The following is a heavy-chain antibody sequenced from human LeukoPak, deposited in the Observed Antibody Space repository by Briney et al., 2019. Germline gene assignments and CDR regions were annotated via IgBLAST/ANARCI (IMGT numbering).Heavy chain of an antibody. Sequence: GGSLRLSCAASGFTFSSYSMNWVRQAPGKGLEWVSSISSSSSYIYYADSVKGRFTISRDNAKNSLYLQMNSLRAEDTAVYYCARDASTSTPLDIWGQGTMVTVSS. J-gene: IGHJ3*02. CDR1: GFTFSSYS. CDR3: ARDASTSTPLDI. D-gene: IGHD2-2*01. V-gene: IGHV3-21*01. CDR2: ISSSSSYI.